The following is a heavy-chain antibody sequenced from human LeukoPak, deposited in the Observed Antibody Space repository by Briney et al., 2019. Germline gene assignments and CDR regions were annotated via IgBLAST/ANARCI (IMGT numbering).Heavy chain of an antibody. Sequence: GGSLRLSCAASGFTFRSYWMHWVRQTPGKGLVWVSRISPDGGSTAYADSVKGRFTISRGNARNTLYLQLSSLGAEDTALYYCARVSSLWSFDSWGQGTLVTVSS. J-gene: IGHJ4*02. CDR3: ARVSSLWSFDS. D-gene: IGHD3-10*01. V-gene: IGHV3-74*01. CDR2: ISPDGGST. CDR1: GFTFRSYW.